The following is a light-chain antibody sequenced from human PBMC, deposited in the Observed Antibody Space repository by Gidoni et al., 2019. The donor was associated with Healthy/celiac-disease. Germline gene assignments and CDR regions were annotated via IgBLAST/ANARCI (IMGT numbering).Light chain of an antibody. CDR3: QAWDSSTPRVV. V-gene: IGLV3-1*01. Sequence: SYELTQPPSVSVSTGQTARITCSGDNLGDKYACWYQQKPGQSPVLVIYQDSPRPSGIPERFSGSNSGNTATLTISGTQAMDEADYYCQAWDSSTPRVVFGGGTKLTVL. J-gene: IGLJ2*01. CDR2: QDS. CDR1: NLGDKY.